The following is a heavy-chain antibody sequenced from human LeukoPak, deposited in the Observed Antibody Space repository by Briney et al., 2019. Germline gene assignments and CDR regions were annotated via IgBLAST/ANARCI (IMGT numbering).Heavy chain of an antibody. CDR1: GGSFSGYY. J-gene: IGHJ1*01. Sequence: PSETLSLTCAVYGGSFSGYYWSWIRQPPGKGLEWIGEINHSGSTNYNPSLKSRVTISVDTSKNQFSLKLSSVTAADTAVYYCARDPTSPEVGATVHFQHWGQGTLVTVSS. D-gene: IGHD1-26*01. CDR2: INHSGST. V-gene: IGHV4-34*01. CDR3: ARDPTSPEVGATVHFQH.